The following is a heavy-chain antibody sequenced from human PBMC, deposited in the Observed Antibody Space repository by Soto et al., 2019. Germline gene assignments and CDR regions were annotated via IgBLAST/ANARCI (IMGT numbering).Heavy chain of an antibody. Sequence: QVQLQESGPGLVKPSQTLSLTCTVSGGSISSGDYYWSWIRQPPGKGLEWIGYIYHSGSTYYNPSLKSRVTISVNTSKNQFSLKLSSVTPADTAVYYCARERPDGARLDPWGQGTLVTVSS. CDR3: ARERPDGARLDP. V-gene: IGHV4-30-4*01. CDR2: IYHSGST. D-gene: IGHD6-6*01. CDR1: GGSISSGDYY. J-gene: IGHJ5*02.